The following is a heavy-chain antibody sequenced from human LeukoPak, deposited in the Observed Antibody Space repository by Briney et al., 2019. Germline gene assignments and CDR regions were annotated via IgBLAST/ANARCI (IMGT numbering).Heavy chain of an antibody. V-gene: IGHV4-4*02. Sequence: GSLRLSCAASGFTFSDAWMTWVRQPPGQGLEWIGEVSLTGLTNYNPSLSSRVIMALDTSKNHLSLNLTSVTAADTAVYYCTRENGAFSPFGYWGQGTLVTVPS. CDR3: TRENGAFSPFGY. CDR1: GFTFSDAW. D-gene: IGHD2-8*01. J-gene: IGHJ4*02. CDR2: VSLTGLT.